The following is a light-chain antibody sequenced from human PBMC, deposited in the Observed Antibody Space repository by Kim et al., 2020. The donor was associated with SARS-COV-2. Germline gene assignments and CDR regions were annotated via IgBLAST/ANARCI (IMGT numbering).Light chain of an antibody. CDR3: NSRDSSDNHLV. Sequence: SSELTQDPAVSVALGQTVRITCQGDSLRSYYASWYQQKPGQATVLVIYGKNNRPSGIPDRFSGSSSGNTASLTITGAQAEDEADYYCNSRDSSDNHLVFG. CDR2: GKN. CDR1: SLRSYY. V-gene: IGLV3-19*01. J-gene: IGLJ2*01.